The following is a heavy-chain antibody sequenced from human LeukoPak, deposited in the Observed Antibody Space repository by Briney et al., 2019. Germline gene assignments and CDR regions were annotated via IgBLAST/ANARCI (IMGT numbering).Heavy chain of an antibody. Sequence: GGSLRLSCAASGFTFSSYSMNWVRQAPGKGLEWVSSISSSSSYIYYADSVKGRFTISRDNAKNSLYLQMNSLRAEDTAVYYCARGPAVTGGSFPYNWFDPWGRGTLVTVSS. V-gene: IGHV3-21*01. J-gene: IGHJ5*02. D-gene: IGHD2-15*01. CDR3: ARGPAVTGGSFPYNWFDP. CDR2: ISSSSSYI. CDR1: GFTFSSYS.